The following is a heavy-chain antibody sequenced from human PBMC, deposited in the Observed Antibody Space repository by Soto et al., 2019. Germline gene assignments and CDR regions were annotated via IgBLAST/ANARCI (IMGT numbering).Heavy chain of an antibody. CDR3: ARLKDISYGMDV. CDR2: IWYDGSNK. CDR1: GFTFSSYG. Sequence: QVQLVESGGGVVQPGRSLRLSCAASGFTFSSYGMHWVRQAPGKGLEWVAVIWYDGSNKYYADSVKGRFTISRDNSKNTLYLQMNSLRAEDTAVYYCARLKDISYGMDVWGQGTTVTVSS. J-gene: IGHJ6*02. V-gene: IGHV3-33*01. D-gene: IGHD2-21*01.